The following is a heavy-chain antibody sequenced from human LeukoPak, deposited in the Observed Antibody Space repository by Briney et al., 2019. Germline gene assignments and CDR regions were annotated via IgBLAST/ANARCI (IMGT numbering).Heavy chain of an antibody. CDR1: GGSISRYY. D-gene: IGHD6-19*01. J-gene: IGHJ6*03. Sequence: SETLSLTCTVSGGSISRYYWSWIRQPPGKELEWIGYIYYSGSTNYNPSLKSRVTISVDTSKNQFSLKLSSVTAADTAVYYCARERIAVAGTEIYYYYYMDVWGKGTTVTVSS. CDR2: IYYSGST. CDR3: ARERIAVAGTEIYYYYYMDV. V-gene: IGHV4-59*01.